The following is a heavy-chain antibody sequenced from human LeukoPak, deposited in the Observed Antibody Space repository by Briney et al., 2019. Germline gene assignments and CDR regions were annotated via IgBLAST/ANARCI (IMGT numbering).Heavy chain of an antibody. Sequence: SVKVSCKASGGTFSSYAISWVRQAPGQGLERMGRIIPILGIANSAQKFQGRVTITADKSTSTAYMELSSLRSEDPAVYYCARDPDSRKAPSWGQGTLVTVSS. D-gene: IGHD3-22*01. J-gene: IGHJ4*02. CDR1: GGTFSSYA. V-gene: IGHV1-69*04. CDR3: ARDPDSRKAPS. CDR2: IIPILGIA.